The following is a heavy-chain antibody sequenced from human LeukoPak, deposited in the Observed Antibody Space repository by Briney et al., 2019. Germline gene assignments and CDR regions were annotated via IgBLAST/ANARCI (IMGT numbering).Heavy chain of an antibody. Sequence: SETLSLTCTVSGGSISSGGYYWSWIRQHPGKGLEWIGYIYYSGSTDYNPSLKSRVTISVDTSKNQFSLKLSSVTAADTAVYYCARVWDSSSFSVGYLDYWGQGTLVTVSS. J-gene: IGHJ4*02. CDR3: ARVWDSSSFSVGYLDY. V-gene: IGHV4-31*03. CDR2: IYYSGST. D-gene: IGHD6-13*01. CDR1: GGSISSGGYY.